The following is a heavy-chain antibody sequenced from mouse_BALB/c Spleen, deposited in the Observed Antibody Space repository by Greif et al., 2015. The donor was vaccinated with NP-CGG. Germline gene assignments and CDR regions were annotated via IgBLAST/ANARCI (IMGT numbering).Heavy chain of an antibody. CDR2: IFPGNLNT. CDR1: GYTFTSYY. CDR3: TRDAMDY. Sequence: QVQLQQSGPELVKPGASVRIPCKASGYTFTSYYIHWVKQRPGQGLEWIGWIFPGNLNTKYNENFKGKATLTADKSSSTAYMQPSSLTSEDSAVYFCTRDAMDYWGQGTSVTVSS. J-gene: IGHJ4*01. V-gene: IGHV1S56*01.